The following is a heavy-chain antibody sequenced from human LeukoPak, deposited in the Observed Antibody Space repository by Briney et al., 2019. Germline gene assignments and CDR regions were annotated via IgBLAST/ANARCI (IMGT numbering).Heavy chain of an antibody. V-gene: IGHV4-34*01. CDR1: GGSFSGYY. CDR3: ARRGNLSLLR. CDR2: INHSGST. D-gene: IGHD1-7*01. Sequence: SETLSLTCAVYGGSFSGYYWSWIRQPPGKGLEWIGEINHSGSTNYNPSLKSRVTISVDTSKNQFSLKLSSVTAADTAVYHCARRGNLSLLRWGQGTLVTVSS. J-gene: IGHJ4*02.